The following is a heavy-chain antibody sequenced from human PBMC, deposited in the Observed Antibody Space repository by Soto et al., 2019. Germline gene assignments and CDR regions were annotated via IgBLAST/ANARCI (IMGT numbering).Heavy chain of an antibody. CDR3: ARDKITGLFDY. CDR2: INHSGST. Sequence: QVQLQQWGAGLLKPSETLSLTCAVYGGSFSGYYWTWIRQPPGTGLEWIGEINHSGSTNYNPSLKSRFTISVDTSKNQFSLKLTSVSAADTAVYYCARDKITGLFDYWGPGTLVTVSS. J-gene: IGHJ4*02. D-gene: IGHD2-8*02. CDR1: GGSFSGYY. V-gene: IGHV4-34*01.